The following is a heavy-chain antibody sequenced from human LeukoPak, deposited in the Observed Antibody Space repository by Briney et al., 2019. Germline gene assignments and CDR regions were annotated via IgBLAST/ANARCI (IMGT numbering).Heavy chain of an antibody. CDR1: SGSLSGYC. CDR3: ARSLVRASGNYLYY. CDR2: INHSGGT. V-gene: IGHV4-34*01. D-gene: IGHD1-26*01. J-gene: IGHJ4*02. Sequence: SETLSLTCAVYSGSLSGYCWGWIRQPPGNGLEWIGEINHSGGTNYNPCLRGRVTLAGDTSKEQFSRKWTSGTSADTAVYYSARSLVRASGNYLYYWGQGTLVTVSS.